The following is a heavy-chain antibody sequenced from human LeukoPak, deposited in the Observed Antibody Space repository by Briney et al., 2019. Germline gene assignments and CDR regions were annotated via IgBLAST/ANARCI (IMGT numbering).Heavy chain of an antibody. D-gene: IGHD2-15*01. CDR3: ARDLMGGYCSGGSCFYFDY. CDR1: GFTVSSNY. V-gene: IGHV3-53*01. Sequence: GGSLRLSGAASGFTVSSNYMSWVRQAPGKGLEWVSVIYSGGSTYYADSVKGRFTISRDNSKNTLYLQMNSLRAEDTAVYYCARDLMGGYCSGGSCFYFDYWGQGTLVTVSS. CDR2: IYSGGST. J-gene: IGHJ4*02.